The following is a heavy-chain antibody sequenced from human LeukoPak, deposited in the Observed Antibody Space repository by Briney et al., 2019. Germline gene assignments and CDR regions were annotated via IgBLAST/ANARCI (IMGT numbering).Heavy chain of an antibody. CDR2: INHSGST. CDR1: GGSFSGYY. Sequence: PSETLSLTCAVNGGSFSGYYWSWIRQPQGKGLEWIGEINHSGSTNYNPSLKSRVTISVDTSKDQFSLKLSSVTAADTAVYYCARGQDIAARHYNYWGQGTPVTVSS. D-gene: IGHD6-6*01. V-gene: IGHV4-34*01. CDR3: ARGQDIAARHYNY. J-gene: IGHJ4*02.